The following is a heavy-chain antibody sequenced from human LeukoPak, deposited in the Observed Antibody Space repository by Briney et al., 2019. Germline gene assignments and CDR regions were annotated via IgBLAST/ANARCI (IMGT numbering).Heavy chain of an antibody. J-gene: IGHJ4*02. CDR1: GFTFSSYS. D-gene: IGHD3-3*01. CDR3: ARDFRDSPYDFWSGPYYFDY. Sequence: GGSLRLSCAASGFTFSSYSMNWVRQAPGKWLEWVSSISSSSYIYYADSVKGRFTISRDNAKNSLYLQMNSLRAEDTAVYYCARDFRDSPYDFWSGPYYFDYWGQGTLVTVSS. V-gene: IGHV3-21*01. CDR2: ISSSSYI.